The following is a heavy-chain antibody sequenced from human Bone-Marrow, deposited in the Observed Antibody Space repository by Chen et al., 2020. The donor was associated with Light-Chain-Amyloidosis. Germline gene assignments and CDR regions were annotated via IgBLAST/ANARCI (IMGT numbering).Heavy chain of an antibody. V-gene: IGHV3-30*18. CDR3: AKDFRVGATWIGDGWFDP. Sequence: QVQLVESGGGVVQPGRSLRLSCVASGFTFSSYGIFWVRQAPGKGLEWVALISYDANRDFYADSVKGRFTVSRDNSKNTLYLQMNSLRAEDTAVYYCAKDFRVGATWIGDGWFDPWGQGTLVTVSS. CDR1: GFTFSSYG. D-gene: IGHD1-26*01. CDR2: ISYDANRD. J-gene: IGHJ5*02.